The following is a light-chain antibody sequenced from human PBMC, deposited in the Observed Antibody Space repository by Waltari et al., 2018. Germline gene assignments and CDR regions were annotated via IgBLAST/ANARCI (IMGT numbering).Light chain of an antibody. J-gene: IGLJ2*01. V-gene: IGLV2-14*01. Sequence: QSALTQSASVSGSPGQSITISCTGTSNDIGGYKYVSWYQHHAGKGSKRIITDVTGRPSGVSSRFSASKSGNTASLTISGLQPEDEADYYCSSYASSTAVLFGGGTKVTGL. CDR2: DVT. CDR1: SNDIGGYKY. CDR3: SSYASSTAVL.